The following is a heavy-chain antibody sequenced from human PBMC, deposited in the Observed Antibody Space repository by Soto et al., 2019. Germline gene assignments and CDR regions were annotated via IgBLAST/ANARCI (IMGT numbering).Heavy chain of an antibody. J-gene: IGHJ4*02. Sequence: GWSLRLSCVASGFTFSSYSMSWVRQAPGKGLEWVSGFRAGGDTYYADSVKGRFTISRDNSKDTVDLQMNGLRAEDTAVYYCARYIRGPTVYYFDFWGPGVLVTVSS. D-gene: IGHD1-1*01. CDR1: GFTFSSYS. CDR2: FRAGGDT. CDR3: ARYIRGPTVYYFDF. V-gene: IGHV3-23*01.